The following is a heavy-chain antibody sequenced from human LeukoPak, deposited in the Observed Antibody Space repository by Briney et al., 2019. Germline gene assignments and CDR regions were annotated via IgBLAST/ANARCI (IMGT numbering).Heavy chain of an antibody. CDR3: ARSFLNYMDV. J-gene: IGHJ6*03. CDR1: GESINPYY. V-gene: IGHV4-4*07. D-gene: IGHD2/OR15-2a*01. Sequence: SETLSLTCTVSGESINPYYWNWIRQSAGKGLEWIGHIYKSGTTNFNPTLTSRVTMSLDTSRNQFSLKLRSVTAADTAVYFCARSFLNYMDVWGKGTTVTVSS. CDR2: IYKSGTT.